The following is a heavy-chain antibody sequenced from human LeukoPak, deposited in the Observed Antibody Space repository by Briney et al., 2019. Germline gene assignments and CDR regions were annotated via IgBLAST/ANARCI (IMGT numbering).Heavy chain of an antibody. CDR1: GGSISSYY. D-gene: IGHD4-23*01. Sequence: PSETLSPTCTVSGGSISSYYWSWIRQPPGKGLEWIGYIYYSGSTNYNPSLKSRVTISVDTSKNQFSLKLSSVTAADTAVYYCARPTVVRYYSSGMDVWGQGTTVTVSS. CDR3: ARPTVVRYYSSGMDV. J-gene: IGHJ6*02. CDR2: IYYSGST. V-gene: IGHV4-59*08.